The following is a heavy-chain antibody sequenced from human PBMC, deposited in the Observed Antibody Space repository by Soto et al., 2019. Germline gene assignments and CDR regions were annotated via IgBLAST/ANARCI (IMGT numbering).Heavy chain of an antibody. D-gene: IGHD7-27*01. CDR2: ISAYNGNT. CDR3: ARVSQLGSGDPDDYYYGMDV. J-gene: IGHJ6*02. Sequence: QVQLVQSGAEVKKPGASVKVSCKASGYTFTSYGISWVRQAPGQGLEWMGWISAYNGNTNYAQKLQGRVTMTTDTSXNTXDXGRRSLRSDDTAVYYCARVSQLGSGDPDDYYYGMDVWGQGTTVTVSS. CDR1: GYTFTSYG. V-gene: IGHV1-18*01.